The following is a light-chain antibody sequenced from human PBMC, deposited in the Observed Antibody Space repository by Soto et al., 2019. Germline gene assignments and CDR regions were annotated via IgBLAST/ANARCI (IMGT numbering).Light chain of an antibody. J-gene: IGKJ4*01. V-gene: IGKV3-20*01. CDR1: QSVAANY. CDR2: GAS. CDR3: QQYGSSPLT. Sequence: EVVLTQSPGTLSLSPGERATLSCRASQSVAANYLAWYQHKPGQAPRLLIYGASTRATGIPDRFSGSGSGTDFTLTIYRLEPEDFAVYYCQQYGSSPLTFGGGTKVDIK.